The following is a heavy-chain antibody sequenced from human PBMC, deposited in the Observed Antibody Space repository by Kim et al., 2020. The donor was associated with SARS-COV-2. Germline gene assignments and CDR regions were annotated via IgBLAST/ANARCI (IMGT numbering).Heavy chain of an antibody. CDR1: GFTFDDYT. J-gene: IGHJ6*02. V-gene: IGHV3-43*01. Sequence: GGSLRLSCAASGFTFDDYTMHWVRQAPGKGLEWVSLISWDGGSTYYADSVKGRFTISRDNSKNSLYLQMNSLRTEDTALYYCAKDISGGSYPATYYYYGMDVWGQGTTGTVSS. D-gene: IGHD1-26*01. CDR2: ISWDGGST. CDR3: AKDISGGSYPATYYYYGMDV.